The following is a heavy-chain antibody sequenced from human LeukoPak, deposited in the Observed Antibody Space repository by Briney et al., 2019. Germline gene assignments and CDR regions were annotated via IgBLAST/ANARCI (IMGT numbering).Heavy chain of an antibody. CDR3: AKERLPGLWAHY. V-gene: IGHV3-30*18. CDR2: ISYDGSNK. J-gene: IGHJ4*02. Sequence: GGSLRLSCAASGFTFSSYGMHWVRQAPGKGLEWVAVISYDGSNKYYADSVKGRFTISRDNSKNTLYLQMNSLRAEDTAVYYCAKERLPGLWAHYWGRGTLVTVSS. D-gene: IGHD3-16*01. CDR1: GFTFSSYG.